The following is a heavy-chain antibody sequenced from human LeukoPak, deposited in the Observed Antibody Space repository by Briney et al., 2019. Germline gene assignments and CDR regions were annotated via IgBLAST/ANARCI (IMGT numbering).Heavy chain of an antibody. D-gene: IGHD3-10*01. CDR1: GGSISSSSYY. J-gene: IGHJ5*01. V-gene: IGHV4-39*01. CDR2: IYYSGDT. Sequence: KPSETLSLTCTVSGGSISSSSYYWGWIRQPPGKGLEWIGSIYYSGDTYYNPSLKSRVTISVDTSKNQFSLKMSSVTAADTAVYYCARQGSYGSGRRTWFDSWGQGTLVTVSS. CDR3: ARQGSYGSGRRTWFDS.